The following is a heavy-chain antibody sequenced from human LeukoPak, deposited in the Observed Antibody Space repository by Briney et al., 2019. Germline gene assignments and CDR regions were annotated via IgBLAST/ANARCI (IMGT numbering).Heavy chain of an antibody. CDR3: AKGVLSDTILSG. J-gene: IGHJ4*02. CDR2: IRYDGSNK. CDR1: GFTFSNYG. V-gene: IGHV3-30*02. D-gene: IGHD2-8*01. Sequence: GGSLRLSCAASGFTFSNYGMHWVRQAPGKGLEWVTFIRYDGSNKDYADSVKGRFTISRDNSKNTLNLQMNSLRAEDTAVYYCAKGVLSDTILSGWGQGTLVTVSS.